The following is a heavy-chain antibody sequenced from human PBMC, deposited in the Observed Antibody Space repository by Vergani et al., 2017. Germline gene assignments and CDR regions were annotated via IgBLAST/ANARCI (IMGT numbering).Heavy chain of an antibody. CDR1: GFTFSSAW. D-gene: IGHD6-19*01. Sequence: EVQPVESGGGLVKPGGSLRLSCTTSGFTFSSAWMSWVRQAPGKGLEWVARIRPKTDGETTDYAAPVKGRFTISRDDSKNTLYLQMNSLKTEDTAVYYCARDGIAVAAIDYWGQGTLVTVSS. CDR2: IRPKTDGETT. CDR3: ARDGIAVAAIDY. V-gene: IGHV3-15*01. J-gene: IGHJ4*02.